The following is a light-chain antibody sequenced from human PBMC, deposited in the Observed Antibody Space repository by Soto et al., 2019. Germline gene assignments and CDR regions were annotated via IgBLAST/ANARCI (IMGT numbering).Light chain of an antibody. J-gene: IGKJ2*01. V-gene: IGKV3-20*01. CDR2: GAS. CDR1: QSISSSS. Sequence: IVLTQAPGTLSLSPGERATLSCRASQSISSSSLAWYQQKPGQAPRLLIYGASTRATGIPDRFSGSGSGTSFTLTISRLEPYDSAVYFCQRCGKRLYTFGQGNKPEIK. CDR3: QRCGKRLYT.